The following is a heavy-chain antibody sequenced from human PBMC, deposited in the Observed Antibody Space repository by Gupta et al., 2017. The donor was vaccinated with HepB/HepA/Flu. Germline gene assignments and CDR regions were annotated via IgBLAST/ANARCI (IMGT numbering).Heavy chain of an antibody. V-gene: IGHV3-23*04. CDR3: AKDLYFWSAMDV. D-gene: IGHD3-3*01. J-gene: IGHJ6*03. CDR1: GFSLSGTA. Sequence: ELQLVESGGGLVQPGGSLSLSCAGSGFSLSGTAMSWVRQAPGKGLEWVSGIGSDIRTHYADSIKGRFTISRDNSKNTVYLQINSLRADDTAAYYCAKDLYFWSAMDVWGKGTTVTVSS. CDR2: IGSDIRT.